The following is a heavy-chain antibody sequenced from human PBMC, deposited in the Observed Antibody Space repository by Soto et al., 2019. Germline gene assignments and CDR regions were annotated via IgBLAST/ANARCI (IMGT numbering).Heavy chain of an antibody. D-gene: IGHD6-19*01. CDR1: GFSFTNAW. Sequence: EVQLVESGGGLVEPGGSLRLSCAASGFSFTNAWMNWVRQTPGKGLEWVGRVKSKNDGEITDYAAPVKGRFTISRDDSXNSVYLQMNSLKDEDTAVYFCTPDVTRKSASGSGYWGQGTLVIVSS. CDR3: TPDVTRKSASGSGY. CDR2: VKSKNDGEIT. J-gene: IGHJ4*02. V-gene: IGHV3-15*07.